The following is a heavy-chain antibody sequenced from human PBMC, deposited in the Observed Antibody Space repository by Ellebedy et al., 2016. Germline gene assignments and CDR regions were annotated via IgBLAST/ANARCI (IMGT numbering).Heavy chain of an antibody. V-gene: IGHV3-23*01. D-gene: IGHD3-22*01. CDR1: GFTFSSYA. Sequence: GGSLRLSCAASGFTFSSYAMSWVRQAPGKGLEWVSAISGSGGSTYYADSVKGRFTISKDNAKNSLYLQMSSLRAEDTAVYYCARIGVDYYDSSGLDYWGQGTLVTVSS. CDR2: ISGSGGST. J-gene: IGHJ4*02. CDR3: ARIGVDYYDSSGLDY.